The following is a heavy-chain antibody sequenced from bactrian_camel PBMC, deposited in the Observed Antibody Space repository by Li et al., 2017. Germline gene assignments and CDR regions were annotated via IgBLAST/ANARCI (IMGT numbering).Heavy chain of an antibody. CDR2: INSDGIT. V-gene: IGHV3S53*01. CDR3: AAGSTHDWWSRFRPQQYDN. CDR1: PDTMSLSRYV. J-gene: IGHJ4*01. D-gene: IGHD7*01. Sequence: HVQLVESGGGSVQTGGSLRLSCTVSPDTMSLSRYVMGWFRQAPGKEREGVARINSDGITAYADSVKGRVTISKDNAKNTLYLQMNSLKPEDTAMYYCAAGSTHDWWSRFRPQQYDNWGQGTQVTVSS.